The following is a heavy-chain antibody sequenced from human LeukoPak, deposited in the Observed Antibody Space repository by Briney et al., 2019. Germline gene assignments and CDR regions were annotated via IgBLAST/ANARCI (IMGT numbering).Heavy chain of an antibody. V-gene: IGHV3-48*03. CDR2: ISSSGSTI. CDR1: GFTFSSYE. Sequence: HPGGSLRLSCAASGFTFSSYEMNWVRHAPGKGLEWVSYISSSGSTIYYADSVKGRFTISRDNAKNSLYLQMNSLRAEDTAVYYCAELGITMIGGVWGKGTTVTISS. CDR3: AELGITMIGGV. J-gene: IGHJ6*04. D-gene: IGHD3-10*02.